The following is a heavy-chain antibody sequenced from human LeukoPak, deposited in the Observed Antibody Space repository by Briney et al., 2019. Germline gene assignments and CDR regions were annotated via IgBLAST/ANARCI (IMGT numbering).Heavy chain of an antibody. CDR1: GFTFSGSA. Sequence: GGSLKLSCAASGFTFSGSAMHWVRQASGKGLEWVGRIRSKANSYATAYAASVKGRFTISRDDSKNTAYLQMNSLKTEDTAVYYCTRHVSSSTSLNFDYWGQGTLVTVSS. V-gene: IGHV3-73*01. D-gene: IGHD2-2*01. J-gene: IGHJ4*02. CDR2: IRSKANSYAT. CDR3: TRHVSSSTSLNFDY.